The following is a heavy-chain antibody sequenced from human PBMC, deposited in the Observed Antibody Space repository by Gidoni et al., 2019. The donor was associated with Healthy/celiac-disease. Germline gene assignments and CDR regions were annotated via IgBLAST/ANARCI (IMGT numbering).Heavy chain of an antibody. V-gene: IGHV4-59*08. CDR1: GGPISSYY. CDR2: IYYSGST. D-gene: IGHD3-10*01. CDR3: ARQQSYYYGSGMRFGWFDP. J-gene: IGHJ5*02. Sequence: QVQLQESGPGLVKPSETLSLTCTVSGGPISSYYWSWIRQPPGKGLEWIGYIYYSGSTNYNPSLKSRVTISVDTSKNQFSLKLSSVTAADTAVYYCARQQSYYYGSGMRFGWFDPWGQGTLVTVSS.